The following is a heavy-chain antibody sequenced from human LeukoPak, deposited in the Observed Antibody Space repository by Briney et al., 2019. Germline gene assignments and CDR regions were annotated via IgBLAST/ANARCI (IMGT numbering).Heavy chain of an antibody. CDR1: GFTFSSHG. CDR2: IWYDGSKN. CDR3: ARDTPYGDDYFDY. Sequence: GGSLRLSCAASGFTFSSHGMHWVRQAPGKGLEWVGLIWYDGSKNYYGDFVKGRFTISRDNSKNTLYLEMHSLRAEDTAVYYCARDTPYGDDYFDYWGQGTLVTVSS. J-gene: IGHJ4*02. V-gene: IGHV3-33*01. D-gene: IGHD4-17*01.